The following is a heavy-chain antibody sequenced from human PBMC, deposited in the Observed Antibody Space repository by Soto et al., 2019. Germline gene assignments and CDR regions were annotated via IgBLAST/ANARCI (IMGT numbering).Heavy chain of an antibody. V-gene: IGHV1-69*05. D-gene: IGHD3-10*01. J-gene: IGHJ5*02. CDR2: IIPNSGTT. Sequence: SVKVSCKASGGTFSSYAISWVRQAPGQGLEWMGGIIPNSGTTSYAQKFQGRVTMTRNDSTSTAYMELSSLRSEDTAVYYCARGGVVLLWFGGNWFDPWGQGTLVTVSS. CDR1: GGTFSSYA. CDR3: ARGGVVLLWFGGNWFDP.